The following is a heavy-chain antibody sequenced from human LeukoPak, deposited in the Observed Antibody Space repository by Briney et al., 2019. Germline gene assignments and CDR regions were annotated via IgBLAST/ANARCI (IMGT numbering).Heavy chain of an antibody. J-gene: IGHJ4*02. Sequence: SEALSLTCAVSGGSISSGGYSWSWIRQPPGKGLEWIGYIYHSGSTYYNPSLKSRVTISVDRSKNQFSLKLSSVTAADTAVYYCARGRDYYDSSGYYFDYWGQGTLVTVSS. CDR2: IYHSGST. D-gene: IGHD3-22*01. CDR3: ARGRDYYDSSGYYFDY. V-gene: IGHV4-30-2*01. CDR1: GGSISSGGYS.